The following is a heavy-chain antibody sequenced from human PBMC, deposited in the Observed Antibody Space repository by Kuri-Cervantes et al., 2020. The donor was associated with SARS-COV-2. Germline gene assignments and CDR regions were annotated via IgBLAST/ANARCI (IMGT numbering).Heavy chain of an antibody. J-gene: IGHJ6*02. V-gene: IGHV3-48*01. Sequence: GESLKISCAASGFTFSSCSMNWIRQAPGKGLEWVAYISGGSSTMHYADSVKGRFTISRDNAKNSLYLQMNSLRAEDTAVYYCARVSVAETYYDFWSGYYYGMDVWGQGTMVTVSS. CDR1: GFTFSSCS. CDR2: ISGGSSTM. CDR3: ARVSVAETYYDFWSGYYYGMDV. D-gene: IGHD3-3*01.